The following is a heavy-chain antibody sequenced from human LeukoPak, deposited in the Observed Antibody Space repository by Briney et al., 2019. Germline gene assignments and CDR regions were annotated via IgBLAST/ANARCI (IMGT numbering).Heavy chain of an antibody. V-gene: IGHV4-59*08. CDR3: ARPIAVAGTRAFDI. D-gene: IGHD6-19*01. J-gene: IGHJ3*02. Sequence: SETLSLTCTVSGGSISSYYWSWIRQPPGKGLEWIGYIYYSGSTNYNPSLKSRVTISVDTSKNQFSLKQSSVTAADTAVYYCARPIAVAGTRAFDIWGQGTMVTVSS. CDR1: GGSISSYY. CDR2: IYYSGST.